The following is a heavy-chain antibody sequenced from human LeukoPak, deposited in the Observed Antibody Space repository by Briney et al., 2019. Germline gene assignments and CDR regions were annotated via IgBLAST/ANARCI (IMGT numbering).Heavy chain of an antibody. D-gene: IGHD6-19*01. CDR3: ARAYSSGWYFFDY. CDR1: GYTFTGYY. Sequence: ASVEVSCKASGYTFTGYYMHWVRQAPGQGLEWMGWINPNSGGTNYAQKFQGRVTMTRDTSISTAYMELSRLRSDDTAVYYCARAYSSGWYFFDYWGQGTLVTVSS. V-gene: IGHV1-2*02. J-gene: IGHJ4*02. CDR2: INPNSGGT.